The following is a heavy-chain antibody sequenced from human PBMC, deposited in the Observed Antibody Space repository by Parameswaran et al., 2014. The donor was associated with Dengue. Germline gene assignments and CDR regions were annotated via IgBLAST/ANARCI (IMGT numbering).Heavy chain of an antibody. Sequence: VRQMPGKGLEWIGEINHSGSTNYNPSLKSRVTISVDTSKNQFSLKLGSVTAADTAVYYCARVRLEIGGVFDPWGQGTLVTVSS. D-gene: IGHD3-10*01. V-gene: IGHV4-34*01. CDR2: INHSGST. CDR3: ARVRLEIGGVFDP. J-gene: IGHJ5*02.